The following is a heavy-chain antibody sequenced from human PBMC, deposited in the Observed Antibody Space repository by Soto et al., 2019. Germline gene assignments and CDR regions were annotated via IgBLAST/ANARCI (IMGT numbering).Heavy chain of an antibody. V-gene: IGHV3-21*01. CDR3: ARERGAAAGSTKTYYYYYGMDV. D-gene: IGHD6-13*01. Sequence: GGSLRLSCAASGFTFSSYSMNWVRQAPGKGLEWASSISSSSSYIYYADSVKGRFTISRDNAKNSLYLQMNSLRAEDTAVYYGARERGAAAGSTKTYYYYYGMDVWGQGTTVTVSS. CDR2: ISSSSSYI. J-gene: IGHJ6*02. CDR1: GFTFSSYS.